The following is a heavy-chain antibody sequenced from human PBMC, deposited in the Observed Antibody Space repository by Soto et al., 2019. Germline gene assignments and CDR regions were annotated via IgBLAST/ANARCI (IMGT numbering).Heavy chain of an antibody. V-gene: IGHV1-18*01. Sequence: QVQLVQSGAEVKKPGASVKVSCKASGYTFTSYGISWVRQAPGQGLEWMGWISAYNGNTNYAQKLQGRVTMTTDTSTRTAYMELRSLRSDDTAVYYCARDIYCSGGSCYSVSWFDPWGQGTLVTVSS. CDR3: ARDIYCSGGSCYSVSWFDP. CDR2: ISAYNGNT. D-gene: IGHD2-15*01. CDR1: GYTFTSYG. J-gene: IGHJ5*02.